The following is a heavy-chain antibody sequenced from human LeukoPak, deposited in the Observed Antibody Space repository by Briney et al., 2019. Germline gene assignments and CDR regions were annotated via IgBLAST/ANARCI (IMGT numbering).Heavy chain of an antibody. CDR3: ASADYDDYYIDF. D-gene: IGHD4-17*01. Sequence: SETLSLTCTVSGGSISSYYWSWIRQPPGKGLEWIGYIYYSGMTNYNPSLKSRITISLDTSKNQFSLKLSSVTAADTAVYYCASADYDDYYIDFWGQGTLVTVSS. J-gene: IGHJ4*02. V-gene: IGHV4-59*01. CDR1: GGSISSYY. CDR2: IYYSGMT.